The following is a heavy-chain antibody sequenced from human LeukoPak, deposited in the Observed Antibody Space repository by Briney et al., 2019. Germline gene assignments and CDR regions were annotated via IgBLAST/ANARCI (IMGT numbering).Heavy chain of an antibody. V-gene: IGHV4-34*01. CDR2: INHSRST. Sequence: SETLSLTCAVYGGSFSGYYWSWIRQPPGKGLEWIGEINHSRSTNYNPSLKSRVTISVDTSKKQFSLKLSSVTAADTAVYYCARDPVDQPYWFFDLWGRGTLVTVSS. CDR1: GGSFSGYY. J-gene: IGHJ2*01. CDR3: ARDPVDQPYWFFDL. D-gene: IGHD2-2*01.